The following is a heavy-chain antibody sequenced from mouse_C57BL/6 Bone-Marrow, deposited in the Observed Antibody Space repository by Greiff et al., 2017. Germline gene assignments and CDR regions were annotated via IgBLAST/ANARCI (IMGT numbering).Heavy chain of an antibody. Sequence: QVQLQQPGAELVRPGTSVKLSCKASGYTFTSYWMHWVKQRPGQGLEWIGVIDPSYSYTNYNQKFKGKATLTVDTSSSTAYLQLSSLTSEDSAAYYCARWAGDTWFAYWGPGTLVTVSA. CDR3: ARWAGDTWFAY. CDR1: GYTFTSYW. V-gene: IGHV1-59*01. CDR2: IDPSYSYT. D-gene: IGHD2-13*01. J-gene: IGHJ3*01.